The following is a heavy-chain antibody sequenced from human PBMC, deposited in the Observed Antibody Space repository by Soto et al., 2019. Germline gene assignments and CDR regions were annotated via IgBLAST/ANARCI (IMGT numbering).Heavy chain of an antibody. Sequence: EVQLLESGGGLVQPGGSLRLSCAASGFTFSSYAMSWVRQAPGKGLEWVSAISGSGGSTYYADSVKGRFTISRDNSKNTLYLQMNSLRAEDTAVYYCAKDEPYEYSSGEISYYYYGMDVWGQGTTVTVSS. CDR2: ISGSGGST. D-gene: IGHD6-19*01. CDR3: AKDEPYEYSSGEISYYYYGMDV. J-gene: IGHJ6*02. V-gene: IGHV3-23*01. CDR1: GFTFSSYA.